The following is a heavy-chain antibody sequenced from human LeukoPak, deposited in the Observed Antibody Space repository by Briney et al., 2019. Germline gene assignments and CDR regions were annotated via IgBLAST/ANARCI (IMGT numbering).Heavy chain of an antibody. CDR2: INHSGST. J-gene: IGHJ4*02. Sequence: SETLSPTCAVYGGSFSGYYWSWIRQPPGKGLEWIGEINHSGSTNYNPSLKSRVTISVDTSKNQFSLKLSSVTAADTAVYYCARARRSSGCLPLDYWGQGTLVTVSS. D-gene: IGHD6-19*01. V-gene: IGHV4-34*01. CDR1: GGSFSGYY. CDR3: ARARRSSGCLPLDY.